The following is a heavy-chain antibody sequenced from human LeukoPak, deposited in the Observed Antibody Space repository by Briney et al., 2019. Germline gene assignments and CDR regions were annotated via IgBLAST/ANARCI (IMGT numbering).Heavy chain of an antibody. CDR1: GGSISSSSYY. D-gene: IGHD6-19*01. V-gene: IGHV4-39*01. CDR3: ARYRLVRHYFDY. J-gene: IGHJ4*02. CDR2: IYYSGST. Sequence: SETLSLTCTVSGGSISSSSYYWGWIRQPPGKGLEWIGSIYYSGSTYYNPSLKSRVTISVDTTKNQFSLKLSSVTAADTAVYYCARYRLVRHYFDYWGQGTLVTVSS.